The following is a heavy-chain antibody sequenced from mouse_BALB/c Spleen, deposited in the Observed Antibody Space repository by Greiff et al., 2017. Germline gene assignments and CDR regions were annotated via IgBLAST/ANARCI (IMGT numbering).Heavy chain of an antibody. J-gene: IGHJ4*01. CDR2: IWSGGST. CDR1: GFSLTSYG. D-gene: IGHD2-4*01. V-gene: IGHV2-4-1*01. Sequence: VQRVESGPGLVQPSQSLSITCTVSGFSLTSYGVHWVRQSPGKGLEWLGVIWSGGSTDYNAAFISRLSISKDNSKSQVFFKMNSLQADDTAIYYCARKGGDYEDYAMDYWGQGTSVTVSS. CDR3: ARKGGDYEDYAMDY.